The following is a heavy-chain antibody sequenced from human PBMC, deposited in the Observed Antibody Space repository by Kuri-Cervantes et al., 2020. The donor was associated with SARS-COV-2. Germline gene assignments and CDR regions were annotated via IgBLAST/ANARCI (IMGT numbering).Heavy chain of an antibody. J-gene: IGHJ6*02. V-gene: IGHV3-9*01. CDR2: ISWNSGSI. CDR3: AKDRDDAIQLWLLPYYYGMDV. CDR1: GFTFSSYA. Sequence: SLKISCAASGFTFSSYAMHWVRQAPGKGLEWVSGISWNSGSIGYADSVKGRFTISRDNAKNSLYLQMNSLRAEDTAVYYCAKDRDDAIQLWLLPYYYGMDVWGQGTTVTVSS. D-gene: IGHD5-18*01.